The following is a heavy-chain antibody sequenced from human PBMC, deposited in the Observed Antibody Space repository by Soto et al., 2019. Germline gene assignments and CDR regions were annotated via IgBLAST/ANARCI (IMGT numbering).Heavy chain of an antibody. CDR1: GDSISSRSYY. D-gene: IGHD2-21*01. Sequence: PSDALSLTCTVTGDSISSRSYYWGWIRQPPGKGLEWIGSIYYSGSTYNNPSLRSRVSMSIDTSKDQFSLKLKFVTAADTALYFCARQRTSVVPQAYFDVWGPGSLVTVSS. V-gene: IGHV4-39*01. CDR2: IYYSGST. J-gene: IGHJ4*02. CDR3: ARQRTSVVPQAYFDV.